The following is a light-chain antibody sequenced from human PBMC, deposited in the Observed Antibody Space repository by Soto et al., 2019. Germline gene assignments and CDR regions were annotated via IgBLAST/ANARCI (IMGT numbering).Light chain of an antibody. CDR2: GAS. CDR3: QQRSDRLPIT. J-gene: IGKJ5*01. Sequence: EIVLTQSPGTLSLSPGERATLSCRASQSVSNNYLAWYQQKPGQAPRLLIYGASNRATGIPDRFSGSGSGTDFTLTISSLEPEDSAVYYCQQRSDRLPITFGQGTRLEIK. V-gene: IGKV3D-20*02. CDR1: QSVSNNY.